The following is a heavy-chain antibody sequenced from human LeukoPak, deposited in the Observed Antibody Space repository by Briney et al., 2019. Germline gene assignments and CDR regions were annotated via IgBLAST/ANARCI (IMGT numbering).Heavy chain of an antibody. D-gene: IGHD3-3*01. J-gene: IGHJ5*02. CDR2: IYTSGST. CDR3: ARSGYDFWSGYSGGFDP. CDR1: GGSISSYY. Sequence: PSETLSLTCTVSGGSISSYYWSWIRQPAGKGLEWIGRIYTSGSTNYNPSLKSRVTMSIDTSKNQFSLKLSSVTAADTAVYYCARSGYDFWSGYSGGFDPWGQGTLVTVSS. V-gene: IGHV4-4*07.